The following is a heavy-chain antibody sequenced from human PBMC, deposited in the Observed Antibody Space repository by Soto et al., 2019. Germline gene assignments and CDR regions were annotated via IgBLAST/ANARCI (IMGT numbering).Heavy chain of an antibody. CDR1: GFTFSNYW. CDR2: IKQDGSES. CDR3: ASARHIGP. D-gene: IGHD2-21*01. J-gene: IGHJ5*02. V-gene: IGHV3-7*01. Sequence: GSLRLSCAASGFTFSNYWMSWVRQAPGKGLEWVANIKQDGSESNYADSVKGRFTISRDNAENSLYLQMTSLRAEDTAVYYCASARHIGPWGQGTLVTVSS.